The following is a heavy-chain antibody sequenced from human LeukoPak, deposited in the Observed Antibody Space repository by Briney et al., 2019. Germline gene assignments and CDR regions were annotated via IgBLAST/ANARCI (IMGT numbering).Heavy chain of an antibody. CDR1: GYTFTSYD. Sequence: ASVKVSCKASGYTFTSYDISWVRQAPGQGLEWMGWISAYNGNTNYAQKLQGRVTMTTDTSTSTAYMELRSLRSDDTAVYYCARGGSRPYSGSYPFDYWGQGTLVTVSS. CDR3: ARGGSRPYSGSYPFDY. D-gene: IGHD1-26*01. CDR2: ISAYNGNT. V-gene: IGHV1-18*01. J-gene: IGHJ4*02.